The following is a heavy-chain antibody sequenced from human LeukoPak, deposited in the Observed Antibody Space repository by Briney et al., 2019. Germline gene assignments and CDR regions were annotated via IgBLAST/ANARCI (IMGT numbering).Heavy chain of an antibody. Sequence: SETLSLTCTVSGGSVSSYYWSWIRRPQGRGLEWIAYLSHSGSSDSNPSLTSRVTTLVDTSKNQFSLKLTSVTAADTAVYYCARARYANAWYAFDIWGHGTMVTVSS. J-gene: IGHJ3*02. CDR3: ARARYANAWYAFDI. CDR2: LSHSGSS. CDR1: GGSVSSYY. D-gene: IGHD2-2*01. V-gene: IGHV4-59*02.